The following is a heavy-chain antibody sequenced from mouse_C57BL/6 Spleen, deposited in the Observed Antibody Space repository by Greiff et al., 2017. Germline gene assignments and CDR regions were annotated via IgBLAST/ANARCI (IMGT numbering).Heavy chain of an antibody. CDR2: IYPRSGNT. V-gene: IGHV1-81*01. CDR3: ARREESNYFDY. D-gene: IGHD5-1*01. CDR1: GYTFTSYG. Sequence: QVQLQQSGAELARPGASVKLSCKASGYTFTSYGISWVKQRTGQGLEWIGEIYPRSGNTYYNEKFKGKATLTADKSSSTAYMELRSLTSEDSAVYVCARREESNYFDYWGQGTTLTVSA. J-gene: IGHJ2*01.